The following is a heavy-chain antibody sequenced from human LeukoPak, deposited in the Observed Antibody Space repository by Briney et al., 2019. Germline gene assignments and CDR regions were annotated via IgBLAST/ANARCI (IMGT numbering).Heavy chain of an antibody. V-gene: IGHV4-34*01. J-gene: IGHJ5*02. CDR3: ARAESIFGVVITWFDP. CDR2: INHSGST. D-gene: IGHD3-3*01. Sequence: PSETLSLTCAAYGGSFSGYYWSWIRQPPGKGLEWIGEINHSGSTNYNPSLKSRVTISVDTSKTQFSLKLSSVTAADTAVYYCARAESIFGVVITWFDPWGQGTLVTVSS. CDR1: GGSFSGYY.